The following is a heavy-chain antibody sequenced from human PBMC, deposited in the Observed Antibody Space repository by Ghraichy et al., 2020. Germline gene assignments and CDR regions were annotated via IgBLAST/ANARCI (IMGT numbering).Heavy chain of an antibody. J-gene: IGHJ5*02. CDR3: AIGKWELRFDP. CDR1: GGSFSGYY. Sequence: SETLSLTCAVYGGSFSGYYWSWIRQPPGKGLEWIGEINHSGSTNYNPSLKSRVTISVDTSKNQFSLKLSSVTAADTAVYYCAIGKWELRFDPWGQGTLVTVSS. CDR2: INHSGST. V-gene: IGHV4-34*01. D-gene: IGHD1-26*01.